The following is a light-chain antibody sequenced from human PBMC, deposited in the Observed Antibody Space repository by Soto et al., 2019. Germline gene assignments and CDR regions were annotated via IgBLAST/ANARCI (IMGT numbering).Light chain of an antibody. CDR3: SSYTSNNTQV. Sequence: QSVLTQPASVSRSPGQSITISCTGTSSDVGGHKYVSWYQQHPGKAPKLMIFEVSNRPSGVSNRFSGSKSGNTASLTISGLQAEDEADYYCSSYTSNNTQVFGTGAKV. CDR2: EVS. V-gene: IGLV2-14*01. J-gene: IGLJ1*01. CDR1: SSDVGGHKY.